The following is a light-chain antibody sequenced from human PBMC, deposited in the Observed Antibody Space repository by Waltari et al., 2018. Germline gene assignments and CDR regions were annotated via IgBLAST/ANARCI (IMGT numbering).Light chain of an antibody. CDR3: QQYYSSPHT. V-gene: IGKV4-1*01. J-gene: IGKJ5*01. Sequence: DIVMTQSPDSLAVSLVERATINCKSSQSVLHSSNNKNYLAWYRQKPGQPPKLLIYWGSTRESGVPDRISGSGSGTDFTLTISSLQAEDVAVYYCQQYYSSPHTFGLGTRLEIK. CDR2: WGS. CDR1: QSVLHSSNNKNY.